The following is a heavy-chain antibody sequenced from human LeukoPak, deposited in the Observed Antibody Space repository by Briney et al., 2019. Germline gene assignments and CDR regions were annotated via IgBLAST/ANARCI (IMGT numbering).Heavy chain of an antibody. Sequence: SETLSLTCTVSGGSISNYYWSCIRQPAGKGLEWIGRMYSSGGTNYNPSLKSRVTMLADTSKNQLSLKLTSATAADTAVYYCARDSDKQPNWFDPWGQGTLVTVSS. CDR2: MYSSGGT. V-gene: IGHV4-4*07. CDR1: GGSISNYY. J-gene: IGHJ5*02. D-gene: IGHD1/OR15-1a*01. CDR3: ARDSDKQPNWFDP.